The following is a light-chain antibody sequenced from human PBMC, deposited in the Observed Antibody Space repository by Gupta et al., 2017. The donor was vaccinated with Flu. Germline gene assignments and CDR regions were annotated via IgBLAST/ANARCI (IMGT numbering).Light chain of an antibody. Sequence: EVVMTQSPLSLPVTLGQPASISCRSSQSLVYTDGITYLNWYQQRPGQSPRRLIYRGSNRDSGVPDRFSGSGSGTDFTLKISRVEAEDLAVYYCMQGKHRMRTFGQGTKLEIK. J-gene: IGKJ2*02. CDR2: RGS. CDR3: MQGKHRMRT. CDR1: QSLVYTDGITY. V-gene: IGKV2-30*01.